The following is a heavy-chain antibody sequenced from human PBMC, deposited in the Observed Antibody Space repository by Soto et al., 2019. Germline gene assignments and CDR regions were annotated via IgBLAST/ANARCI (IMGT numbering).Heavy chain of an antibody. J-gene: IGHJ5*02. D-gene: IGHD2-15*01. CDR2: IIPIFGTA. Sequence: QVQLVQSGAEVKKPGSSVKVSCKASGGTFSSYAISWVRQAPGQGLEWMGGIIPIFGTANYAQKFQGRVTITADESTSIAYMELSSLRSEDTAVYYCARGGTCSGGSCYSGRNNWFDPWGQGTLVTVSS. V-gene: IGHV1-69*01. CDR1: GGTFSSYA. CDR3: ARGGTCSGGSCYSGRNNWFDP.